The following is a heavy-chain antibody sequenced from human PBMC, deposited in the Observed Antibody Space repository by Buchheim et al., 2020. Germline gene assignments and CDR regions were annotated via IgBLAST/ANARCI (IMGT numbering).Heavy chain of an antibody. CDR1: GFTFSSYG. Sequence: QVQLVESGGGVVQPGRSLRLSCAASGFTFSSYGMHWVRQAPGKGLEWVAVISYDGSNKYYADSVKGRFTISRDNSKNTLYLQMNSQRAEDTAVYYCAKGEGSGSYYNSGYYYYGMDVWGQGTT. J-gene: IGHJ6*02. CDR2: ISYDGSNK. CDR3: AKGEGSGSYYNSGYYYYGMDV. V-gene: IGHV3-30*18. D-gene: IGHD3-10*01.